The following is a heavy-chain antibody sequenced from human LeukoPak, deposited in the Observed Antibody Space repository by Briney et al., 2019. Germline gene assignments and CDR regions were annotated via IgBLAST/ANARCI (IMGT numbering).Heavy chain of an antibody. J-gene: IGHJ4*02. CDR3: ARDRTYYYDSSGYYGADY. V-gene: IGHV1-2*02. CDR1: GYTFTGYY. CDR2: INPNSGGT. D-gene: IGHD3-22*01. Sequence: ASVKVSCKASGYTFTGYYKHWVRQAPGQGLEWMGWINPNSGGTNYAQKFQGRVTMTRDTSISTAYMELSRLRSDDTAVYYCARDRTYYYDSSGYYGADYWGQGTLVTVSS.